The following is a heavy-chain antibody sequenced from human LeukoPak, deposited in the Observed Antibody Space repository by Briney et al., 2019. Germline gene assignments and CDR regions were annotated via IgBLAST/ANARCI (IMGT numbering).Heavy chain of an antibody. CDR3: ARDLSSSSGRWFDP. D-gene: IGHD6-6*01. Sequence: GGSLRLSCAASGFTFSSYAMSWVRQTPGKGLEWVSAISAGGDGTYYADSVKGRFAISRDTSKNTLNLQMNSLRAEDTAVYYCARDLSSSSGRWFDPWGQGTLGTVSS. J-gene: IGHJ5*02. V-gene: IGHV3-23*01. CDR2: ISAGGDGT. CDR1: GFTFSSYA.